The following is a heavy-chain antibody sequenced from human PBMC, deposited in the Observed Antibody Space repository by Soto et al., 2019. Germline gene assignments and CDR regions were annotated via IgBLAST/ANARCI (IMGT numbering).Heavy chain of an antibody. D-gene: IGHD2-15*01. CDR3: ARDCSGGSCYYYFDY. J-gene: IGHJ4*02. CDR1: GYTFTSYG. V-gene: IGHV1-18*01. CDR2: ISAYNGNT. Sequence: ASVKVSCKASGYTFTSYGISWVRQAPGQGLEWMGWISAYNGNTNYAQKLQGRVAMTTDTSTSTAYMELRSLRSDDTAVYYCARDCSGGSCYYYFDYWGQGTLVTAPQ.